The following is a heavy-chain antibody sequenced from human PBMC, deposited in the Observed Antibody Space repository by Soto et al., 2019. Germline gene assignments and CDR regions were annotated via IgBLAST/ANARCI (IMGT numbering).Heavy chain of an antibody. CDR2: IYYSGST. CDR3: ARDPGYYYDRGSGY. Sequence: TSDTLSLTCTVSGGYVSTNSYYWSWIRQPPGKGLEWIGYIYYSGSTYYNPSLKRRVTISVDTSKNQFSLKLSSVTAAHTAVYYCARDPGYYYDRGSGYWGQGTLVTVSS. V-gene: IGHV4-30-4*02. J-gene: IGHJ4*02. CDR1: GGYVSTNSYY. D-gene: IGHD3-22*01.